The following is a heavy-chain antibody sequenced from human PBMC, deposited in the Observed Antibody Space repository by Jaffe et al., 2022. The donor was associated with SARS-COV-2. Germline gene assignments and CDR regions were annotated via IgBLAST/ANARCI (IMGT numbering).Heavy chain of an antibody. J-gene: IGHJ4*02. V-gene: IGHV3-23*04. CDR1: GFTFSSYA. CDR2: ISGSGGST. D-gene: IGHD3-9*01. Sequence: EVQLVESGGGLVQPGGSLRLSCAASGFTFSSYAMSWVRQAPGKGLEWVSAISGSGGSTYYADSVKGRFTISRDNSKNTLYLQMNSLRAEDTAVYYCAKDRGYDILTGYYRSGFDYWGQGTLVTVSS. CDR3: AKDRGYDILTGYYRSGFDY.